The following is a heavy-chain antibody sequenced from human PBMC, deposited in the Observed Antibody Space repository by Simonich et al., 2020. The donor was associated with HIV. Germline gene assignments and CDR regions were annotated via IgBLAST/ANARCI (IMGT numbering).Heavy chain of an antibody. D-gene: IGHD2-2*01. J-gene: IGHJ6*03. V-gene: IGHV4-39*01. Sequence: QLLLQESGPGLVKPSETLSLTCSVSGGSISSSYYWGWIRQPPGKGLEWIGSIYYSGGTYYNPSLKSRGTISVDTSKNQFSLKLSSVTAADTAVYYCAAMPYYYYYMDVWGKGTTVTVSS. CDR2: IYYSGGT. CDR1: GGSISSSYY. CDR3: AAMPYYYYYMDV.